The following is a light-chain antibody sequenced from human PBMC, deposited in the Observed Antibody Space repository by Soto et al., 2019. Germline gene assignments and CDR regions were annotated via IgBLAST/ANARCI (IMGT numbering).Light chain of an antibody. V-gene: IGKV3-20*01. CDR2: AAS. CDR3: QQYGSSPQT. J-gene: IGKJ1*01. Sequence: VLTQSPGTLSLSPGERATLSCRASQSISSYFAWYQKKPDQAPRLLIYAASSRATGIPDRFSGSGSETDFTLTISRLEPEDFAVYYCQQYGSSPQTFGQGTKVDIK. CDR1: QSISSY.